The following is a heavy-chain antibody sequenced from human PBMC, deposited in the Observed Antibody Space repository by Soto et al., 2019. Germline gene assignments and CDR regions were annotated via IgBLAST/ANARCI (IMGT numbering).Heavy chain of an antibody. D-gene: IGHD5-18*01. J-gene: IGHJ4*02. CDR1: GGSINSGGYC. V-gene: IGHV4-31*03. CDR3: ARGIQLWPITYYFDY. Sequence: PSETLSLTCTVSGGSINSGGYCWSWIRQHPGKGLDWIGCISYGGSTSYNPSLKSRVTISVDTSKNQFSLKLTSVTAADTAVYYCARGIQLWPITYYFDYWGQGTLVTVSS. CDR2: ISYGGST.